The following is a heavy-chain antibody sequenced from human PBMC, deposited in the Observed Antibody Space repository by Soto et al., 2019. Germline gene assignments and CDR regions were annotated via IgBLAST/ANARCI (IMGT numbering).Heavy chain of an antibody. D-gene: IGHD2-2*01. CDR2: ISSSSTTI. Sequence: PVEFLRLAYGASGFTFRTYSMNWVRQVPGKGVEWISYISSSSTTIYYGDSVKGRFTISRDNARNSLYLQMNSLRDEDTAVYYCARLMLVTGGGAFDIWGQGTMVTVS. V-gene: IGHV3-48*02. CDR1: GFTFRTYS. CDR3: ARLMLVTGGGAFDI. J-gene: IGHJ3*02.